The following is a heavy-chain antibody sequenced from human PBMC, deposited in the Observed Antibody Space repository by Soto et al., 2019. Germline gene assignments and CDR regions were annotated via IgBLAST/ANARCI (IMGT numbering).Heavy chain of an antibody. D-gene: IGHD4-17*01. CDR1: GGSFSGYY. CDR2: INHSGGT. V-gene: IGHV4-34*01. CDR3: ARDLDHDYGDVGYFDP. Sequence: SETLSLTSAVYGGSFSGYYWTWIRQPLGKGLEWIGDINHSGGTNYNPSLKSRVTISVDTSKYQFSLKVTSVTAADTAVYYCARDLDHDYGDVGYFDPWGQGTLVTVSS. J-gene: IGHJ5*02.